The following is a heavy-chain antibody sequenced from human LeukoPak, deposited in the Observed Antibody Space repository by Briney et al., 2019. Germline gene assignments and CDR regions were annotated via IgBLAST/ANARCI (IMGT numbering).Heavy chain of an antibody. D-gene: IGHD5-12*01. CDR3: ARGGVVDIVAFDY. CDR1: GYAFTSYD. J-gene: IGHJ4*02. CDR2: MNPNSGNT. Sequence: ASVKVSCKASGYAFTSYDINWVRQATGQGLEWMGWMNPNSGNTGYAQKFQGRVTITRNTSISTAYMELSSLRSEDTAVYYCARGGVVDIVAFDYWGQGTLVTVSS. V-gene: IGHV1-8*03.